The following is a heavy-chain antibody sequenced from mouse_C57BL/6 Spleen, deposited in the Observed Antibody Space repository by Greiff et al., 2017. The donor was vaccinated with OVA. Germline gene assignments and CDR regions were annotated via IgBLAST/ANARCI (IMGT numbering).Heavy chain of an antibody. Sequence: QVQLQQPGAELVKPGASVKLSCKASGYTFTSYWMHWVKQRPGQGLEWIGMIHPNSGSTNYNEKFKSKATVTVDKISSKAYMQLRSLTTEDSAVDYCASEGDDYFDYWGQGTTLTVSS. CDR1: GYTFTSYW. V-gene: IGHV1-64*01. CDR3: ASEGDDYFDY. CDR2: IHPNSGST. J-gene: IGHJ2*01. D-gene: IGHD3-3*01.